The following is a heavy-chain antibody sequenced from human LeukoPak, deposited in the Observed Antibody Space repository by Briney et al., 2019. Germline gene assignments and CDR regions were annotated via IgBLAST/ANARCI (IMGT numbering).Heavy chain of an antibody. V-gene: IGHV1-2*02. CDR3: ARVVGLGATPRNYYYYMDV. CDR2: INPNSGGT. CDR1: GYTFNGYY. J-gene: IGHJ6*03. D-gene: IGHD1-26*01. Sequence: ASVKVSCKASGYTFNGYYMHWVRQAPGQGLEWMGWINPNSGGTNYAQKFQGRVTMTRDTSISTAYMELSRLRSDDTAVYYCARVVGLGATPRNYYYYMDVWGKGTTVTISS.